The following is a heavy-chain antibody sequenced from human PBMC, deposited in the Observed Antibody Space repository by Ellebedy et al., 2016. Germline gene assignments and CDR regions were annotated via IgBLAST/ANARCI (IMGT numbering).Heavy chain of an antibody. V-gene: IGHV3-30-3*01. Sequence: GGSLRLSCAASGFTFSSYAMHWVRQAPGKGLEWVAVISYDGSNKYYADSVKGRFTISRDNSKNTLYLQMNSLRAEDTAVYYCARSYSSGWSYYYYGMDVWGQGTTVTVSS. J-gene: IGHJ6*02. CDR2: ISYDGSNK. CDR3: ARSYSSGWSYYYYGMDV. CDR1: GFTFSSYA. D-gene: IGHD6-19*01.